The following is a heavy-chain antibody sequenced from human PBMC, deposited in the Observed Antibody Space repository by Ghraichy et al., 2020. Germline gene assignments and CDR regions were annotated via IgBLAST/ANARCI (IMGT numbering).Heavy chain of an antibody. V-gene: IGHV3-33*01. J-gene: IGHJ2*01. Sequence: GGSLRLSCAASGFTFSSYGMHWVRQAPGKGLEWVAVIWYDGSNKYYADSVKGRFTISRDNSKNTLYLQMNSLRAEDTAVYYCARGPRQQLPRWYFDLWGRGTLVTVSS. CDR3: ARGPRQQLPRWYFDL. D-gene: IGHD6-13*01. CDR1: GFTFSSYG. CDR2: IWYDGSNK.